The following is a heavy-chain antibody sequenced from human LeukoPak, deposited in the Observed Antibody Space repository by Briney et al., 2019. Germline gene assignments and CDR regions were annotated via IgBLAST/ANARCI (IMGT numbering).Heavy chain of an antibody. D-gene: IGHD3-3*01. V-gene: IGHV3-7*03. Sequence: GGSLRLSCAASGFTFSSYWMSWVRQAPGKGLEWVANIKQDGSEKYYVDSVKGRFTISRDNAKNSLYLQMNSLRAEDTAVYYCARARITIFEVVIRPFDYWGQGTLVTVSS. CDR1: GFTFSSYW. CDR2: IKQDGSEK. CDR3: ARARITIFEVVIRPFDY. J-gene: IGHJ4*02.